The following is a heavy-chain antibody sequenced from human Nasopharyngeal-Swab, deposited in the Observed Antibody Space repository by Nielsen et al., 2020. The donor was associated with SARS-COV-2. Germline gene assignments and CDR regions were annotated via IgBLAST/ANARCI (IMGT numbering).Heavy chain of an antibody. D-gene: IGHD3-10*01. CDR2: IIPIFGTA. V-gene: IGHV1-69*01. Sequence: VRQMPGKGLEWMGGIIPIFGTAKYAQKFQGRVTITADESTSTAYMELSSLRSEDTAVYYCAKGNVTLIRGVIENYYYYGMDVWGQGTTVT. J-gene: IGHJ6*02. CDR3: AKGNVTLIRGVIENYYYYGMDV.